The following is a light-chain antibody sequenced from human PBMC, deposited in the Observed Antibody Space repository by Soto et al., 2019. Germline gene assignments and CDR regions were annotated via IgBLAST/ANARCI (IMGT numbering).Light chain of an antibody. Sequence: EIVLTQSPGTLSLSPGERATLSCRASQSVNNNYLAWHQQKPGQAPRLLIDDASSRATGIPDRFSGSWSGTDFTLTVSRLEPEDFAVYYCQQHGSLPHTFGTGTKVYIK. CDR2: DAS. V-gene: IGKV3-20*01. J-gene: IGKJ3*01. CDR1: QSVNNNY. CDR3: QQHGSLPHT.